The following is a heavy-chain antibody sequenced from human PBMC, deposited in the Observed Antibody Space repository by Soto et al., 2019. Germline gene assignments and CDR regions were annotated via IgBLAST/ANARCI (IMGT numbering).Heavy chain of an antibody. Sequence: SQTLSLPSALSLDSLCSNPAGLNWIRQSPSRGLEWLGRTYYRSKWYNDYAVSVKSRITINPDTSKNQFSLQLNSVTPEDTAVYYRARKRMIESWIDYWGQGTLVTVSS. CDR1: LDSLCSNPAG. J-gene: IGHJ4*01. CDR2: TYYRSKWYN. V-gene: IGHV6-1*01. CDR3: ARKRMIESWIDY. D-gene: IGHD2-21*01.